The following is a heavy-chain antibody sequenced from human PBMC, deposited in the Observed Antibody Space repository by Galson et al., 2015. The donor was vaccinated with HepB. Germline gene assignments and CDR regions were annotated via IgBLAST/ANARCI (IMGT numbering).Heavy chain of an antibody. J-gene: IGHJ4*02. D-gene: IGHD2-2*01. CDR3: ARENGRQLPLDY. Sequence: SLRLSCAASGFRLSSYSMNWVRQAPGKGLEWVSSIHSSGFYKYYAGSVKGRFIISRDNARNSLYLQMSSLRVEDTAVYYCARENGRQLPLDYWGQGTLVTVSS. CDR2: IHSSGFYK. V-gene: IGHV3-21*01. CDR1: GFRLSSYS.